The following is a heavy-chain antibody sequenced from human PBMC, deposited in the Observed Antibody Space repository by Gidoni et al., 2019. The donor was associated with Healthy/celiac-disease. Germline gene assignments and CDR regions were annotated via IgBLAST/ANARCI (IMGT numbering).Heavy chain of an antibody. CDR1: GYTFTGYY. Sequence: QVQLVQSGAEVKKPGASVTVSCKASGYTFTGYYMHWVRQAPGQGLEWMGWINPDSGGTNYAQKFQGRVTMTRDTCISTAYMELSRLRSDDTAVYYCARDPPMGSGSLDYWGQGTLVTVSS. J-gene: IGHJ4*02. D-gene: IGHD1-26*01. CDR2: INPDSGGT. V-gene: IGHV1-2*02. CDR3: ARDPPMGSGSLDY.